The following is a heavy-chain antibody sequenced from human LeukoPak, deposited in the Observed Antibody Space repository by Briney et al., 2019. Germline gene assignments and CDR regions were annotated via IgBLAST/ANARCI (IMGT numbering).Heavy chain of an antibody. V-gene: IGHV3-23*01. J-gene: IGHJ4*02. Sequence: PGGSLRLSCAASGFTFSSYALNWVRQAPGKGLEWVSSISASGSKTDYADPVKGRFTISRDNSKNMMYLQMNSLRVEDTAVYHCAARPVSVAGYFDYWGQGTLITVSS. CDR1: GFTFSSYA. D-gene: IGHD4-23*01. CDR3: AARPVSVAGYFDY. CDR2: ISASGSKT.